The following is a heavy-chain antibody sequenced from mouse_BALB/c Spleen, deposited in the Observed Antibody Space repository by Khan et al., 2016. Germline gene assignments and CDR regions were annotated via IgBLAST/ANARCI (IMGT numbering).Heavy chain of an antibody. J-gene: IGHJ3*01. V-gene: IGHV5-9-4*01. CDR3: ARAYSPY. CDR2: ISSGGSYT. CDR1: GFTFSSYA. Sequence: EVELVESGGGLVKPGGSLKLSCAASGFTFSSYAMSWVRQSPEKRLEWVAEISSGGSYTYYPDTVTGRFTISRDNAKNTLYLEMSSLRSEDMAMYYCARAYSPYWGQGTLVTVSA. D-gene: IGHD2-12*01.